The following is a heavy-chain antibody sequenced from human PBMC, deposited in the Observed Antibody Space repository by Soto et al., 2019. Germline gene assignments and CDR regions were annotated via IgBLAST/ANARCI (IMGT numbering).Heavy chain of an antibody. J-gene: IGHJ4*02. CDR3: ARHGSKGYSSGWYVDY. D-gene: IGHD6-19*01. V-gene: IGHV4-39*01. Sequence: PSDTLSLTCTVSGGSISISSYYWGWIRQPPGKGLEWIGSIYYSGSTYYNPSLKSRVTISVDTSKNQFSLKLGSVTAADTAVYYCARHGSKGYSSGWYVDYWGQGTLVTVSS. CDR1: GGSISISSYY. CDR2: IYYSGST.